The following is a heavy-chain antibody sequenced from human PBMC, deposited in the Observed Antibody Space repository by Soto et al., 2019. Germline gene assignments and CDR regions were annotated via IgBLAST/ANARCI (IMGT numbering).Heavy chain of an antibody. CDR1: GGSISSYY. Sequence: PETLSLTCTVSGGSISSYYWSWIRQPPGKGLEWIGYIYYSGSTNYNPSLKSRVIISVDTSKNQFSLKLSSVTAADTAVYYCARVYGSGWYVPDYWGQGTLVTVS. V-gene: IGHV4-59*01. CDR2: IYYSGST. D-gene: IGHD6-19*01. CDR3: ARVYGSGWYVPDY. J-gene: IGHJ4*02.